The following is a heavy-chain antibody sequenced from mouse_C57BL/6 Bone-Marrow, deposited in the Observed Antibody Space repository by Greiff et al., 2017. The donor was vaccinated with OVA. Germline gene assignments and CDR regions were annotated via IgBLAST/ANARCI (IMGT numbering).Heavy chain of an antibody. CDR3: ARSTMVTTECCDV. D-gene: IGHD2-2*01. V-gene: IGHV1-82*01. J-gene: IGHJ1*03. Sequence: QVQLQQSGPELVKPGASVKISCKASGYAFSSSWMNWVKQRPGQGLEWIGRIYPGDGDTNYNGKFTGKATLTADKSSTTAYIQLSNLTSEDSAVYFCARSTMVTTECCDVWGTGTTVTVSS. CDR2: IYPGDGDT. CDR1: GYAFSSSW.